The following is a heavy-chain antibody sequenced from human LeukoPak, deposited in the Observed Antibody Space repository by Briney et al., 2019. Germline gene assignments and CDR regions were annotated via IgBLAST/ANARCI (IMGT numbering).Heavy chain of an antibody. CDR1: GYTFTSYD. V-gene: IGHV1-18*01. CDR3: ARPIYDAFDI. J-gene: IGHJ3*02. CDR2: ISAYNGNT. Sequence: ASVKVSCKASGYTFTSYDINWVRQATGQGLEWMGWISAYNGNTNYAQKLQGRVTMTTDTSTSTAYMELRSLRSDDTAVYYCARPIYDAFDIWGQGTMVTVSS.